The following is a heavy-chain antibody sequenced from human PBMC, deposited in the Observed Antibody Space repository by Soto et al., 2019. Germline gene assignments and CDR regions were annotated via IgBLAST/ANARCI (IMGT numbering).Heavy chain of an antibody. V-gene: IGHV4-31*03. CDR3: ARENYYDSSGYPYYFDY. D-gene: IGHD3-22*01. CDR1: GGSISSGGYY. J-gene: IGHJ4*02. Sequence: LSLTCTVSGGSISSGGYYWSWIRQHPGKGLEWIGYIYYSGSTYYNPSLKSRVTISVDTSKNQFSLKLSSVTAADTAVYYCARENYYDSSGYPYYFDYWGQGTLVTVSS. CDR2: IYYSGST.